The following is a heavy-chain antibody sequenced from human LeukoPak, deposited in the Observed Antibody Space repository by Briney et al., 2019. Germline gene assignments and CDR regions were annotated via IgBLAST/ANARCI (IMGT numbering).Heavy chain of an antibody. J-gene: IGHJ4*02. V-gene: IGHV1-8*01. CDR1: GYTFTSYD. CDR3: ARTGYSSSYRFTGDY. Sequence: SVKVSCKASGYTFTSYDINWVRQATGQGLEWMGWMNPNSGNTGYAQKFQGRVTMTRNTSISTAHMELSSLRSEDTAVYYCARTGYSSSYRFTGDYWGQGTLVTVSS. D-gene: IGHD6-13*01. CDR2: MNPNSGNT.